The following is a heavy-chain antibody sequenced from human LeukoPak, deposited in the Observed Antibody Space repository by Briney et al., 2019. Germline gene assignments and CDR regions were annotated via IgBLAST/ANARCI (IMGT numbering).Heavy chain of an antibody. CDR3: ARVVKYGYNSRGAFDI. Sequence: PGGSLRLSCAAFGFTFSSYSMNWVRQAPGKGLEWVSYISSSSSTIYYADSVKGRFTISRDNAKNSLYLQMNSLRAEDTAVYYCARVVKYGYNSRGAFDIWGQGTMVTVSS. CDR2: ISSSSSTI. V-gene: IGHV3-48*01. D-gene: IGHD5-24*01. CDR1: GFTFSSYS. J-gene: IGHJ3*02.